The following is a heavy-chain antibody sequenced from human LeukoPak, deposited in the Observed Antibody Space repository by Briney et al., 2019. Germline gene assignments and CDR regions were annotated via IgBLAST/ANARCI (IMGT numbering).Heavy chain of an antibody. CDR2: ISSFSGTI. Sequence: GGSLRPSCAASGFTFSSYEMNWVRQAPGKVLEWVSYISSFSGTINYADSVKGRFTISRDNAKNSLYLQMNSLRADDTAVYFCVRDQGGSNSHWGQGTLVTVSS. CDR3: VRDQGGSNSH. CDR1: GFTFSSYE. V-gene: IGHV3-48*01. D-gene: IGHD1-26*01. J-gene: IGHJ4*02.